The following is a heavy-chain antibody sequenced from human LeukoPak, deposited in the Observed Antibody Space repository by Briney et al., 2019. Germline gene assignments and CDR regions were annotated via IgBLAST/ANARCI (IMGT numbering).Heavy chain of an antibody. Sequence: GGSLRLSCAASGFTFSSYAMSWVRQAPGKGLEWVSAISGSGGSTYYADSVKGRFTISRDNSKNTLYLQMNSLRAEDTAVYYCAKDRPHRRALRYFDWPYAFDIWGQGTMVTVSS. D-gene: IGHD3-9*01. CDR1: GFTFSSYA. V-gene: IGHV3-23*01. CDR3: AKDRPHRRALRYFDWPYAFDI. J-gene: IGHJ3*02. CDR2: ISGSGGST.